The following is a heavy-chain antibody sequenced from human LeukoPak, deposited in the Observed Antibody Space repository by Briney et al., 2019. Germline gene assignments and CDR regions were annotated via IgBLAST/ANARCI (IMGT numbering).Heavy chain of an antibody. CDR1: GYTFTSYY. D-gene: IGHD5-18*01. V-gene: IGHV1-46*01. CDR3: ARDGGYSYAMNDY. J-gene: IGHJ4*02. Sequence: ASVKVSCKASGYTFTSYYMHWVRQAPGQGLEWMGIINPSGGSTNYAQKFQGRVTMTRDTSTSTVYMEMSRLRYEETAVYYCARDGGYSYAMNDYWGQGTLVTVSS. CDR2: INPSGGST.